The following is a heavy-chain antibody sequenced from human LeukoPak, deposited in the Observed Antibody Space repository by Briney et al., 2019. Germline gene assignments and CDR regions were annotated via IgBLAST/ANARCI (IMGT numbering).Heavy chain of an antibody. J-gene: IGHJ4*02. V-gene: IGHV3-21*01. CDR2: ISSSSSYI. CDR1: GFTFSSYS. D-gene: IGHD4-17*01. CDR3: ARDLMTTVTTHDY. Sequence: PGGSLRLSCAASGFTFSSYSMNWVRQAPGKGLEWVSSISSSSSYIYYADSLKGRFTISRDNAKNSMYLQMNSLRAEDTAVYYCARDLMTTVTTHDYWGQGTLVTVSS.